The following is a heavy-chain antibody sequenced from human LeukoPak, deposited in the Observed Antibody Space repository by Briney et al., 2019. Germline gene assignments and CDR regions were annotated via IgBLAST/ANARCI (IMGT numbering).Heavy chain of an antibody. J-gene: IGHJ3*02. CDR2: IYSGTT. V-gene: IGHV3-53*01. CDR3: ARHRSGGSQDDAFDI. Sequence: GGSLRLSCTVSGFTVSSNSMSWVRQAPGKGLEWVSFIYSGTTHYSDSVKGRFTISRDNSKNTLYLQMNSLRAEDTAVYYCARHRSGGSQDDAFDIWGQGTMVTVSS. CDR1: GFTVSSNS. D-gene: IGHD2-15*01.